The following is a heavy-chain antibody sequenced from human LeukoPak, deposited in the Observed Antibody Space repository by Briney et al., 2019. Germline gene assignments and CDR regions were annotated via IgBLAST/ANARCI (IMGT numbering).Heavy chain of an antibody. CDR2: ISSTGSTM. D-gene: IGHD3-10*01. CDR1: GFTFIGYE. CDR3: ARAAYLVRGVIITLPFDY. J-gene: IGHJ4*02. Sequence: GGSLRLSCAASGFTFIGYEMNWVRQAPGKGLEWVSSISSTGSTMYYADSVKGRYTISRDNAKNSLYLQMNSLSAEDTAIYYCARAAYLVRGVIITLPFDYWGQGTLVTVSS. V-gene: IGHV3-48*03.